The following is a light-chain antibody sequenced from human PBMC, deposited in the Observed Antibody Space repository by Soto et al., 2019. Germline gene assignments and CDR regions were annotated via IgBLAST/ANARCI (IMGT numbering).Light chain of an antibody. CDR2: EGN. V-gene: IGLV2-23*01. J-gene: IGLJ1*01. CDR1: SSDVGSYNL. Sequence: QSVLTQPASVSGSPGQSITISCTGSSSDVGSYNLVSWYQQHPGKAPKLMIYEGNKRPSGVSNRFSGSKSANTASLTISGLQTEDEADYYCCSYAGTNTFGFGTGTKLTVL. CDR3: CSYAGTNTFG.